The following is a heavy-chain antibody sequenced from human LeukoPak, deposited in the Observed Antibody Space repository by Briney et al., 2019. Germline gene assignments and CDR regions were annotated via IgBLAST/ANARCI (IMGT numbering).Heavy chain of an antibody. D-gene: IGHD3-22*01. CDR3: ARGLHYYDGSAQLY. V-gene: IGHV1-69*05. J-gene: IGHJ4*02. CDR2: IVSLFGTA. Sequence: SVKVSCKASGGTFSNYALSWVRRAPGQGLEWMGGIVSLFGTANYAQKFQGRVTMSRDTSTNTVYMELSSLTSEDTAVYYCARGLHYYDGSAQLYWGQGTLVTVSS. CDR1: GGTFSNYA.